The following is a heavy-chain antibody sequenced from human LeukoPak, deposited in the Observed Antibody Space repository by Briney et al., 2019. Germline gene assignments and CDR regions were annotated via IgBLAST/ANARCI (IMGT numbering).Heavy chain of an antibody. Sequence: GGSLRLSCAASGFTSSIYYMSWVRQAPGKGLEWVANIQQDGSEKYYVGSVKGRFTISRDNAENSLYLQMNSLRAEDTAVCYCARVQLGDYIDYWGQGTLVTVSS. CDR1: GFTSSIYY. CDR3: ARVQLGDYIDY. V-gene: IGHV3-7*04. D-gene: IGHD1-1*01. J-gene: IGHJ4*02. CDR2: IQQDGSEK.